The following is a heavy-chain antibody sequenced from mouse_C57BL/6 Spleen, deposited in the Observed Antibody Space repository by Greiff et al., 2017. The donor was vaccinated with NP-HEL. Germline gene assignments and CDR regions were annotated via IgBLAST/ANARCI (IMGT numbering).Heavy chain of an antibody. CDR2: ISSGGSYT. J-gene: IGHJ4*01. CDR3: AVPQTGTGAMDY. D-gene: IGHD4-1*01. V-gene: IGHV5-6*01. CDR1: GFTFSSYG. Sequence: DVHLVESGGDLVKPGGSLKLSCAASGFTFSSYGMSWVRQTPDKRLEWVATISSGGSYTYYPDSVKGRFTISRDNAKNTLYLQMSSLKSEDTAMYCCAVPQTGTGAMDYWGQGTSVTVYS.